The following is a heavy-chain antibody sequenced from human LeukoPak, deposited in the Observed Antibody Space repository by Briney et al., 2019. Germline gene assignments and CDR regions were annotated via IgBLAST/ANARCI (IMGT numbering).Heavy chain of an antibody. D-gene: IGHD6-13*01. CDR3: ASTRYSSSWYGRLDY. Sequence: GGSLRLSCAASGFTFSSYAMHWVRQAPGKGLEYVSAISSNGGSTYYANSVKGRFTISRDNSKNTLYLQMGSLRAEDMAVYYCASTRYSSSWYGRLDYWGQGTLVTVSS. CDR2: ISSNGGST. J-gene: IGHJ4*02. V-gene: IGHV3-64*01. CDR1: GFTFSSYA.